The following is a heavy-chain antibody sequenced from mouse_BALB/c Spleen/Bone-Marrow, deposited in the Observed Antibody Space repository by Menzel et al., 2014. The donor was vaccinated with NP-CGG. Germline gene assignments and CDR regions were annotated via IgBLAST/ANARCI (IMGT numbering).Heavy chain of an antibody. CDR2: INPSNGGT. Sequence: VQLQESGAELVKPGASVKLSCKASGYTFXSYYMYWVKQRPGQGLEWIGEINPSNGGTNFNEKFKSKATLTVDKSSSTAYMQLSSLTSEDSAVYYGTRYGNYYFDYWGQGTTLTVSS. J-gene: IGHJ2*01. CDR3: TRYGNYYFDY. CDR1: GYTFXSYY. V-gene: IGHV1S81*02. D-gene: IGHD2-1*01.